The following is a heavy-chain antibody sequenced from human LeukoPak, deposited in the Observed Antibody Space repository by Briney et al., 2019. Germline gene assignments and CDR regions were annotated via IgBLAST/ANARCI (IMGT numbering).Heavy chain of an antibody. J-gene: IGHJ5*02. CDR2: INSDGSWT. V-gene: IGHV3-74*01. CDR3: AIDPNWGTQS. Sequence: GGSLRLSCAASGHYWMHCVRQVPGKGLVWVSHINSDGSWTSYADSVKGRFTISKDNAKNTVYLQMNSLRVEDTAVYYCAIDPNWGTQSWGQGVLVTVSS. D-gene: IGHD7-27*01. CDR1: GHYW.